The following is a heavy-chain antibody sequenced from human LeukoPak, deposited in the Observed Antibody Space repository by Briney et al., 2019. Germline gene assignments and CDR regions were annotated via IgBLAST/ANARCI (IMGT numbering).Heavy chain of an antibody. CDR2: IYYGGST. CDR3: ARDRGDSTFDY. Sequence: SQTLSLTCTVSGGSILSGDYYWSWIRQPPGKVLEWIGYIYYGGSTYYNPSLKSRVTISVDTSKNQFSLKLSSVTAADTAVYYCARDRGDSTFDYWGQGTLVTVSS. CDR1: GGSILSGDYY. D-gene: IGHD4-17*01. J-gene: IGHJ4*02. V-gene: IGHV4-30-4*01.